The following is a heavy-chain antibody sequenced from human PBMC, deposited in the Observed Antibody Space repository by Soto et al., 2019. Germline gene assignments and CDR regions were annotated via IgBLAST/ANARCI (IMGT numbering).Heavy chain of an antibody. V-gene: IGHV1-3*01. Sequence: GASVKVSCKASRYTFTSYAMQWVRRAPGQRLEWMGWINAGNGNTKYSQMFQGRVTITRGTAASTAYMELSSLTSDDTALYYCARRLTAIPPPIFQPWGQGTQVTSPQ. CDR3: ARRLTAIPPPIFQP. J-gene: IGHJ4*02. CDR2: INAGNGNT. D-gene: IGHD2-2*01. CDR1: RYTFTSYA.